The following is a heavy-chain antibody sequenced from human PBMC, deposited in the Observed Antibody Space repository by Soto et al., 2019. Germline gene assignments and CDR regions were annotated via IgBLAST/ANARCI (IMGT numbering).Heavy chain of an antibody. J-gene: IGHJ6*02. CDR1: GGSISSGDYY. CDR3: ALRFGTA. V-gene: IGHV4-30-4*01. Sequence: KASETLSLTCTVSGGSISSGDYYWSWIRQPPGKGLEWIGYIYYSGTTYYNPSLKSRVTISLDTSKNRFSLKLSSVTAADTAVYYCALRFGTAWGQGTTVTVSS. D-gene: IGHD5-12*01. CDR2: IYYSGTT.